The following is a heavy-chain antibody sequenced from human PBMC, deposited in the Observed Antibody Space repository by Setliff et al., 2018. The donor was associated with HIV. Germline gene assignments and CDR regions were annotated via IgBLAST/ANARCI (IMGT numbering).Heavy chain of an antibody. CDR1: GFTFSSYG. Sequence: GGSLRLSCAASGFTFSSYGIHWVRQAPGKGLEWVALIWYDGSNKYYADSVKGRFTISRDNSKNTLYLQMNSLRAEDTAVYYCASEAGASSGWFGYWGQGTLVTVSS. D-gene: IGHD6-19*01. V-gene: IGHV3-33*01. J-gene: IGHJ5*01. CDR3: ASEAGASSGWFGY. CDR2: IWYDGSNK.